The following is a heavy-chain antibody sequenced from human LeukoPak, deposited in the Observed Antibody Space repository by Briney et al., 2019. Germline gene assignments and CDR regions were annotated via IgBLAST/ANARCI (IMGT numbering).Heavy chain of an antibody. CDR2: ISGSGGST. Sequence: GGSLRLSCAASGFTVSSNYMSWVRQAPGKGLEWVSAISGSGGSTYYADSVKGRFTISRDNSKNTLYLQMNSLRAEDTAVYYCAKDRVDSGSSEGFDYWGQGTLVTVSS. V-gene: IGHV3-23*01. CDR1: GFTVSSNY. D-gene: IGHD1-26*01. J-gene: IGHJ4*02. CDR3: AKDRVDSGSSEGFDY.